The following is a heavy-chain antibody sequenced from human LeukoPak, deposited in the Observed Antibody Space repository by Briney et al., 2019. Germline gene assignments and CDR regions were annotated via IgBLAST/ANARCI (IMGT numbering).Heavy chain of an antibody. V-gene: IGHV3-23*01. CDR1: GFTFSTYA. CDR2: ISGSGDST. J-gene: IGHJ4*02. CDR3: ARDSLAAAGTSV. D-gene: IGHD6-13*01. Sequence: PGGSLRLSCAASGFTFSTYAVNWVRQAPGKGLEWVSTISGSGDSTYYADSVKGRFTISRHNSKNTLYLQMNSLRAEDTAVYYCARDSLAAAGTSVWGQGTLVTVSS.